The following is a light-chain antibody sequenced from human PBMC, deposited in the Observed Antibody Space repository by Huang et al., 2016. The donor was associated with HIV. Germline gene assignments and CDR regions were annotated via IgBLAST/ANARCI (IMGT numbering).Light chain of an antibody. J-gene: IGKJ4*01. CDR3: QQYGSSPLT. Sequence: PGERATLSCRASQSVRSSSLAWYQQKPGQSPRLLIFGASNRATAIPDRVSGSGSATDFTLTISRLEPEDFAVYYCQQYGSSPLTFGGGTKVEIK. CDR1: QSVRSSS. CDR2: GAS. V-gene: IGKV3-20*01.